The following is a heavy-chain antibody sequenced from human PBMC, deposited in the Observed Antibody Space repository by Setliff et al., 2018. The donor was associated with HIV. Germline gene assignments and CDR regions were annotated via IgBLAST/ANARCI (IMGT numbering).Heavy chain of an antibody. Sequence: PSETLSLTCTVSGASITSHYWSWIRQSPGRELEWIGYIYSTGSTNYNPSLQSRVSISMDASKNKFSLKVTSVTSADTAVYYCAKGAGFYGDYTFDYWGQGNRFTVSS. J-gene: IGHJ4*02. CDR1: GASITSHY. V-gene: IGHV4-59*11. D-gene: IGHD4-17*01. CDR2: IYSTGST. CDR3: AKGAGFYGDYTFDY.